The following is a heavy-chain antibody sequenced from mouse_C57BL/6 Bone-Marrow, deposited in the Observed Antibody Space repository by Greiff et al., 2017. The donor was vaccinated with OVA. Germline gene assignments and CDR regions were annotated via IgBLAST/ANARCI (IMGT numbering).Heavy chain of an antibody. V-gene: IGHV1-52*01. CDR3: ARRSMISYAMDY. CDR2: IDPSDSET. CDR1: GYTFTSYW. Sequence: VQLQQPGAELVRPGSSVKLSCKASGYTFTSYWMHWVKQRPIQGLEWIGNIDPSDSETHYNQKFKDKATLTVDKSSSTAYMQLSSLTSEDSAVYYGARRSMISYAMDYWGQGTSVTVSS. J-gene: IGHJ4*01. D-gene: IGHD2-3*01.